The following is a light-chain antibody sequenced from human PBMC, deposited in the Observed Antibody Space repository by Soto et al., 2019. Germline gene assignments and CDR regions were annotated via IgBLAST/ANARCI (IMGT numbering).Light chain of an antibody. CDR2: DAS. V-gene: IGKV1D-13*01. J-gene: IGKJ5*01. CDR1: QGISSA. Sequence: AIQLTQSPSSLSASVGDRVTITCRASQGISSALAWYQQKPGKAPKLLIYDASSLESGVPSRFSGSGSVTDFTLTISSLQPEDFATYYCQQFNNYSITFGQGTRLEIK. CDR3: QQFNNYSIT.